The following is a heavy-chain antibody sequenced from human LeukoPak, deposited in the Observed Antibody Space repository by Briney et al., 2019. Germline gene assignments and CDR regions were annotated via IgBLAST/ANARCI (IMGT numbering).Heavy chain of an antibody. Sequence: ASVKVSCKASRYTFSNYDINWVRQAPGQGLEWMGRINPNSGGTNYAQKFQGRVTMTRDTSISTAYMELSRLRSDDTAVYYCALLEWVYCGGDCYSGNRDYWGQGTLVTVSS. D-gene: IGHD2-21*02. J-gene: IGHJ4*02. CDR2: INPNSGGT. CDR3: ALLEWVYCGGDCYSGNRDY. CDR1: RYTFSNYD. V-gene: IGHV1-2*06.